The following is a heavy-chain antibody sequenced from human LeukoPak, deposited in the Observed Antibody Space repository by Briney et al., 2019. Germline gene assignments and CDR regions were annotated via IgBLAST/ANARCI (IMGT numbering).Heavy chain of an antibody. D-gene: IGHD3-10*02. CDR3: AELGITMIGGV. CDR2: IYSGGGT. V-gene: IGHV3-66*01. Sequence: GGSLRLSCALSGFIVSSNYMSWVRQAPGKGLEWVSVIYSGGGTNYADSVKGRFTISRDKSKNTLYLQMNSLRAEDTAVYYCAELGITMIGGVWGKGTTVTISS. J-gene: IGHJ6*04. CDR1: GFIVSSNY.